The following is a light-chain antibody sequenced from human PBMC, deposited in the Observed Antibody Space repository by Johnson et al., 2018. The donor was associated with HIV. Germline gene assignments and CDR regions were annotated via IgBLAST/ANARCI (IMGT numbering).Light chain of an antibody. V-gene: IGLV1-51*01. CDR2: DND. Sequence: QSVLTQPPSVSAAPGQKVTISCSGSSSNIGNNYVSWYQQLPGTAPKLLIYDNDKRPSGIPDRFSASKSDTSATLGITGLQTGAEADYSCAAWDSSSLGAHYVCGTVTAVTVL. CDR3: AAWDSSSLGAHYV. J-gene: IGLJ1*01. CDR1: SSNIGNNY.